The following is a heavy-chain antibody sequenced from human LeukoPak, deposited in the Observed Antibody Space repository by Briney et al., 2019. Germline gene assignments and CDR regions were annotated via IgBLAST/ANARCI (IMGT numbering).Heavy chain of an antibody. J-gene: IGHJ3*02. V-gene: IGHV1-2*02. CDR1: GYTFTGYY. CDR3: ARDRLGVRGVPSAAFDI. D-gene: IGHD3-10*01. CDR2: INPNSGGT. Sequence: ASVKVSCKASGYTFTGYYMHWVRQAPGQGLEWMGWINPNSGGTNYAQKFQGRVTMTRDTSISTAYMELSRLRSDDTAVYYCARDRLGVRGVPSAAFDIWGQGTMVTVSS.